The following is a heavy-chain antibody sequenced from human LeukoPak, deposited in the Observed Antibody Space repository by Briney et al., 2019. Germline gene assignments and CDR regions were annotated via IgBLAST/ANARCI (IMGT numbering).Heavy chain of an antibody. J-gene: IGHJ4*02. Sequence: PSETLSLTCTVSGGSISSSSYYWGWIRQPPGKGLEWIGSIYYSGSTYYNPSLKSRVTISVDTSKNQFSLKLSSVTAADPAVYYCARARRWLQHFDYWGQGTLVTVSS. CDR1: GGSISSSSYY. CDR2: IYYSGST. D-gene: IGHD5-24*01. CDR3: ARARRWLQHFDY. V-gene: IGHV4-39*07.